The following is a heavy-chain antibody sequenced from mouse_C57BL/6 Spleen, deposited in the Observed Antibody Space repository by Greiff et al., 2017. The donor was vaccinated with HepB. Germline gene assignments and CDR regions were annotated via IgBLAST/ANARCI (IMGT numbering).Heavy chain of an antibody. D-gene: IGHD2-4*01. V-gene: IGHV7-3*01. CDR3: ASSYYDYDGAMDY. CDR1: GFTFTDYY. J-gene: IGHJ4*01. CDR2: IRNKANGYTT. Sequence: EVKVVESGGGLVQPGGSLSLSCAASGFTFTDYYMSWVRQPPGKALEWLGFIRNKANGYTTEYSASVKGRFTISRDNSKSILYLQMNALRAEDSATYYCASSYYDYDGAMDYWGQGTSVTVSS.